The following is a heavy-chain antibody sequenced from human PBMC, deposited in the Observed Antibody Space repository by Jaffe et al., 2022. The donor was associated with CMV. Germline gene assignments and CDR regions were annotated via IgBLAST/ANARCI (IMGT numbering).Heavy chain of an antibody. D-gene: IGHD3-22*01. CDR3: AKQYPHTMIVVVITTPHFDY. CDR1: GFTFSSYA. Sequence: EVQLLESGGGLVQPGGSLRLSCAASGFTFSSYAMSWVRQAPGKGLEWVSAISGSGGSTYYADSVKGRFTISRDNSKNTLYLQMNSLRAEDTAVYYCAKQYPHTMIVVVITTPHFDYWGQGTLVTVSS. CDR2: ISGSGGST. V-gene: IGHV3-23*01. J-gene: IGHJ4*02.